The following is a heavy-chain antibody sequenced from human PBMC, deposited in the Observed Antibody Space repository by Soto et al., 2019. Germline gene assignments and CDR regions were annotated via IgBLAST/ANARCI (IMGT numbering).Heavy chain of an antibody. CDR1: GFTFSNAW. CDR2: IKSKTDGGTT. J-gene: IGHJ4*02. V-gene: IGHV3-15*07. CDR3: TTSFDSSGSQRIWYYFDY. D-gene: IGHD3-10*01. Sequence: GGSLRLSCAASGFTFSNAWMNWVRQAPGKGLEWVGRIKSKTDGGTTDYAAPVKGRFTISRDDSKNTLYLQMNSLKTEDTAVYYCTTSFDSSGSQRIWYYFDYWGQGTLVTVSS.